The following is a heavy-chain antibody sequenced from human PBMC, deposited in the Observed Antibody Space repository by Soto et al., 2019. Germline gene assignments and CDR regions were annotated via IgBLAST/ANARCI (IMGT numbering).Heavy chain of an antibody. CDR1: GGSITSGDFY. J-gene: IGHJ4*02. V-gene: IGHV4-30-4*01. Sequence: PSEILSLTCSVSGGSITSGDFYWSWIRQPPGKGLEWIGYIYYSGTTYYNPSLRSRLTISLDTSKNQVSLGLSSVTAADTAVYYCARVGHYYDSSGYRGYYFDFWGLGTLVTVSS. CDR2: IYYSGTT. CDR3: ARVGHYYDSSGYRGYYFDF. D-gene: IGHD3-22*01.